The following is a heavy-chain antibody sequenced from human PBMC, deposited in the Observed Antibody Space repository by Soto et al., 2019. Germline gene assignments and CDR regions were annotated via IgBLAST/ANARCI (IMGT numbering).Heavy chain of an antibody. CDR3: ANLVGSCISTRCLGFDY. CDR2: IRGSGGSK. Sequence: EVQLLESGGGLVQPGGSLRLSCAASAFTFSSYAMSWVRQAPGKGLEWVSAIRGSGGSKHYADSVKGLFTISRVNSKNTLYPLKISLRAEDTAVYYGANLVGSCISTRCLGFDYWGQGTLVTVSS. CDR1: AFTFSSYA. V-gene: IGHV3-23*01. J-gene: IGHJ4*02. D-gene: IGHD2-2*03.